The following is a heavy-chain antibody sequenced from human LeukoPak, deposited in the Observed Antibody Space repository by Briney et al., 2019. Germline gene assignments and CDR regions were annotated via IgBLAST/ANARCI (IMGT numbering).Heavy chain of an antibody. CDR3: AKGRGGGSPTPYYYYMDV. CDR1: GFTFSSYG. CDR2: IRYDGSNK. Sequence: GGSLRLSCAASGFTFSSYGMHWVRQAPGKGLEWVSFIRYDGSNKYYADSVKGRFTISRDNSKNTLYLQMNSLRAEDTAVYYCAKGRGGGSPTPYYYYMDVWGKGTTVTVSS. J-gene: IGHJ6*03. V-gene: IGHV3-30*02. D-gene: IGHD2-15*01.